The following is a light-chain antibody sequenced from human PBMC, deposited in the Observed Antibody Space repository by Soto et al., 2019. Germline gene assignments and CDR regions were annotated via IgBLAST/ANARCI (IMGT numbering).Light chain of an antibody. V-gene: IGKV1-9*01. CDR3: QQLHDYPIT. CDR1: QGIDSS. J-gene: IGKJ5*01. Sequence: LLTQAPSSLAASVGDRVTITCRASQGIDSSFAWYQQKPGKAPKLLIYAASSLQSGVPSRFSGSGSGTDFTLTISSLQPEDFATYYCQQLHDYPITFGQGTRLEIK. CDR2: AAS.